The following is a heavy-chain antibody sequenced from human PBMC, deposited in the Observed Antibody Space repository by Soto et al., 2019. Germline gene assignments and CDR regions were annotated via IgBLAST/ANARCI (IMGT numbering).Heavy chain of an antibody. V-gene: IGHV3-72*01. CDR3: GRGGYRHYSAYYYYALDV. D-gene: IGHD4-4*01. CDR2: TRDKPNSYTT. J-gene: IGHJ6*02. CDR1: GFTLSDYY. Sequence: GGSLRLSCVASGFTLSDYYVDWVRQAPGKGLEWVGRTRDKPNSYTTEYAASVEGRFTISRDDSKNSVYLQLNSLNTEDTAVYYCGRGGYRHYSAYYYYALDVWGQGTTVTVSS.